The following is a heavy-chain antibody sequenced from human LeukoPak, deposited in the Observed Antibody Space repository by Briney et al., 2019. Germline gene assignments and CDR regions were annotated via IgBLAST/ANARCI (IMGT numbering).Heavy chain of an antibody. D-gene: IGHD3-10*01. CDR3: ARGPRGGYNWFDP. J-gene: IGHJ5*02. V-gene: IGHV3-30-3*01. CDR1: GFTFSSYA. CDR2: ISYDGSNK. Sequence: GGSLRLSCAASGFTFSSYAMHWVRQAPGKGLEWVAVISYDGSNKYYADSVKGRFTISRDNSKNTLYLQMNSLRAEDTAVYYCARGPRGGYNWFDPWRQGTLVTVSS.